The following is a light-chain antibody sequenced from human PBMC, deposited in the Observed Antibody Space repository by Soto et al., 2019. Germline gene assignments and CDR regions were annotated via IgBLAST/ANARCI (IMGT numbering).Light chain of an antibody. V-gene: IGKV3-20*01. CDR3: QQYGSSRQT. J-gene: IGKJ1*01. CDR1: QSVTSSD. Sequence: ESVFTQSPVTLSLSPVKSATLSCRASQSVTSSDFAWDQRQPGQAPKLLIVGASSRATGIPDRFSGSGSGTDFTLTISRLEPDDFAVYYCQQYGSSRQTFGQGTKVDIK. CDR2: GAS.